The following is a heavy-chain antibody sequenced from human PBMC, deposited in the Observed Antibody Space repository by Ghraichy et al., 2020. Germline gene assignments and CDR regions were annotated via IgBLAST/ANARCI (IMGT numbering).Heavy chain of an antibody. CDR3: AKDRIEVPSAQDY. CDR1: GFTFNTYA. CDR2: ISGAGGST. J-gene: IGHJ4*02. Sequence: GESLNISCAASGFTFNTYAMNWVRQAPGKGLQWLSAISGAGGSTYYADSVKGRFTISRDNYKNTVYLQMNSLRAEDTAVYYCAKDRIEVPSAQDYWGQGTLVTVSS. D-gene: IGHD2-2*01. V-gene: IGHV3-23*01.